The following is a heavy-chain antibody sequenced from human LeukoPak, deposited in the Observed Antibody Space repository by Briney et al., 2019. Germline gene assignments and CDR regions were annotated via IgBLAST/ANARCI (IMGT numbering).Heavy chain of an antibody. D-gene: IGHD3-3*01. CDR1: GYTFTSYY. Sequence: ASVKVSCKASGYTFTSYYMHWVRQAPGQGLEWMGIINPSGGSTSYAQKFQGRVTMTRDTSTSTVYMELSSLRSEDTAVYYCARENPRVEGRGWFDPWGQGTLVTVSS. V-gene: IGHV1-46*01. CDR2: INPSGGST. CDR3: ARENPRVEGRGWFDP. J-gene: IGHJ5*02.